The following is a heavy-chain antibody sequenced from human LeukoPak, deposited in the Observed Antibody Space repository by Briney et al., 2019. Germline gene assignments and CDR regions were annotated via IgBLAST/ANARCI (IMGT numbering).Heavy chain of an antibody. V-gene: IGHV3-7*01. D-gene: IGHD3-10*01. CDR1: GFTFSDHW. CDR3: ARDKGYGSDY. CDR2: IKQDGSQK. J-gene: IGHJ4*02. Sequence: PGGSLRLSCEASGFTFSDHWMNWVRQAPGKGLEWVACIKQDGSQKDYVDSVKGRFTISRDNAKNSLYLQMSSLRAEDTAMYYCARDKGYGSDYWGPGVQVTVPS.